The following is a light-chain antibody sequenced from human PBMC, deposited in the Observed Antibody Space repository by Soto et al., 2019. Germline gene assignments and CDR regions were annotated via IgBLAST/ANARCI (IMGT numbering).Light chain of an antibody. CDR1: SSDVGGYNF. CDR3: SSYTTTTSLVV. Sequence: QSVLTRPASVSGSPGQSITLSCSGTSSDVGGYNFVSWYQVHPGKAPRLILYDVSSRPSGVSYRFSGSKSANTASLNISRLQAGDEADYYCSSYTTTTSLVVFGGGTKVTVL. CDR2: DVS. V-gene: IGLV2-14*03. J-gene: IGLJ2*01.